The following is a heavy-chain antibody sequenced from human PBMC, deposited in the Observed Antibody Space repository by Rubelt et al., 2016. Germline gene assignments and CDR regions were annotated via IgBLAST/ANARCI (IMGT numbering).Heavy chain of an antibody. D-gene: IGHD3-22*01. CDR3: ATYIVVVISGFDAFDI. CDR1: GGSISSSSYY. Sequence: QLQLQESGPGLVKPSETLSLTCTVSGGSISSSSYYWGWIRQPPGKGLEWIGSIYYSGSTFFNPSLMSSVTISVDTSKNPFSLKLSAVTAADTAVYYCATYIVVVISGFDAFDIWGQGTMVTVSS. CDR2: IYYSGST. J-gene: IGHJ3*02. V-gene: IGHV4-39*01.